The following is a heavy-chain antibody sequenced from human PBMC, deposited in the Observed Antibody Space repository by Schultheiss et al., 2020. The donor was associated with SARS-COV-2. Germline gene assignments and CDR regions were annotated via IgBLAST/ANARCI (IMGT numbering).Heavy chain of an antibody. CDR2: INHSGTT. V-gene: IGHV4-34*01. J-gene: IGHJ4*02. Sequence: SETLSLTCAVSGGSFRDYYWSWIRQPPGKGLEWVGEINHSGTTNNNPSLNSRVTISADTSKSQFSLRLTSVTAADTAVYYCARGCYDFWGGYRSYYFDSWGQGTLVTVSS. CDR3: ARGCYDFWGGYRSYYFDS. D-gene: IGHD3-3*01. CDR1: GGSFRDYY.